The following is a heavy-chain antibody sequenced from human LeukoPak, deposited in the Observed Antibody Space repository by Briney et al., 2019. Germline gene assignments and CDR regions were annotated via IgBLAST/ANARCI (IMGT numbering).Heavy chain of an antibody. D-gene: IGHD3-22*01. V-gene: IGHV3-7*01. CDR2: IKQDGSEK. CDR1: GFTFSSYW. Sequence: GGSLRLSCAASGFTFSSYWMSWVRQAPGKGLEWVANIKQDGSEKYYVDSVKGRFTISRDNAKNSLFLQMNSLRAEDTAVYYCARDRGFSTFDYWGQGTLVTVSS. J-gene: IGHJ4*02. CDR3: ARDRGFSTFDY.